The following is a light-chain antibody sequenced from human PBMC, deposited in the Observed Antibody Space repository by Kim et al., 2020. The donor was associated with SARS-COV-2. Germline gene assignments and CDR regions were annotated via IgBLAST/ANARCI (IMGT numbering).Light chain of an antibody. J-gene: IGLJ3*02. V-gene: IGLV4-69*01. CDR1: SGDSSYA. CDR3: QTWGTGIRV. CDR2: LNSDGSH. Sequence: ASVKLTGTLGSGDSSYAIAWHQQQPEKGQRYLMKLNSDGSHSKGDGIPDRFSGSSSGAERYLTISGLQSEDEADYYCQTWGTGIRVFGGGTKLTVL.